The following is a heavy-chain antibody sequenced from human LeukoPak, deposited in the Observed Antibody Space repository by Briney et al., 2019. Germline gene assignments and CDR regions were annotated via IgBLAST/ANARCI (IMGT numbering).Heavy chain of an antibody. V-gene: IGHV3-7*03. CDR2: IKQDGTEK. J-gene: IGHJ4*02. CDR3: AKGLSSGHYYFDY. D-gene: IGHD3-22*01. Sequence: GGSLRLSCAASGFTFTTYWLGWVRQPPGKGLEWVANIKQDGTEKYYVDSVKGRFTISRDNAKNSLYLQMNTLRAEDTAVYYCAKGLSSGHYYFDYWGQGTLVTVSS. CDR1: GFTFTTYW.